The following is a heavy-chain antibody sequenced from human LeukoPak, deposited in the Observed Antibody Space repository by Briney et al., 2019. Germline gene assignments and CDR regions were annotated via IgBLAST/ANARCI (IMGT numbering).Heavy chain of an antibody. CDR3: ARATSSAWYYFDY. V-gene: IGHV3-23*01. D-gene: IGHD6-19*01. J-gene: IGHJ4*02. CDR2: ISGSGGST. Sequence: GGSLRLSCAASGFTFSSYAMSWVRQAPGKGLEWVSAISGSGGSTYYADSVKGRFTISRDNSKNTLYLQMNSLGAEDTALYYCARATSSAWYYFDYWGQGTLVTVSS. CDR1: GFTFSSYA.